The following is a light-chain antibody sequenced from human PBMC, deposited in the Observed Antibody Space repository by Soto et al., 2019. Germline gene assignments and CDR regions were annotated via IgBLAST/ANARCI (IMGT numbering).Light chain of an antibody. CDR2: GAS. CDR1: HNIHNF. CDR3: QQSHSREPST. Sequence: DIQMNQSPSFLSASVRGRVTIPFRARHNIHNFLNWFQQKPGKAPNLLIYGASSLESGVPSRFSGSGSGTDFTLTISNLQPEDFATYYCQQSHSREPSTFGPGTKVAVK. J-gene: IGKJ3*01. V-gene: IGKV1-39*01.